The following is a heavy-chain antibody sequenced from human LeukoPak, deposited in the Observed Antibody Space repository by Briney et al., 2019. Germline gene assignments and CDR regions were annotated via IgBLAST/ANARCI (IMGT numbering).Heavy chain of an antibody. D-gene: IGHD2-15*01. CDR3: ARGGIVVVAATRPFDY. J-gene: IGHJ4*02. CDR1: GGSFSGYY. CDR2: INHSGST. V-gene: IGHV4-34*01. Sequence: PSETLSLTCAVYGGSFSGYYWSWIRQPPGKGLEWIGEINHSGSTNYNPSLKSRVTISVDTSKNQFSLKPSSVTAADTAVYYCARGGIVVVAATRPFDYWGQGTLVTVSS.